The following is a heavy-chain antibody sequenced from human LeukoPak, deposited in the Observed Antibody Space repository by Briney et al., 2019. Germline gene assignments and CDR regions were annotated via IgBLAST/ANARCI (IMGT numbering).Heavy chain of an antibody. Sequence: GGSLRLSCAASGFTFSSYAMSWVRQAPGKGLEWVSAISGSGGSTYYADSVKGRFTISRDNSKNTLYLQMNSLRAEDTAVYYCAKTFEGYTYYYYYYGMDVWGQGTTVTVSS. D-gene: IGHD5-18*01. J-gene: IGHJ6*02. CDR3: AKTFEGYTYYYYYYGMDV. V-gene: IGHV3-23*01. CDR2: ISGSGGST. CDR1: GFTFSSYA.